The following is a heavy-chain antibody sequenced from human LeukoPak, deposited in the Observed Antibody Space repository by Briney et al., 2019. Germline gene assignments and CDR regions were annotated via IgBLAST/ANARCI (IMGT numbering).Heavy chain of an antibody. D-gene: IGHD1-26*01. V-gene: IGHV1-2*02. J-gene: IGHJ4*02. Sequence: GASVKVSCKASGYNLTVYYMFWVRQAPGQGLEWMGWINPNSGGTKYAQKFRARVTMTRDTSISTAYMELSRLRFDDTAVYYCAKLGATVGYSPIDYWGQGTLVTVSS. CDR2: INPNSGGT. CDR3: AKLGATVGYSPIDY. CDR1: GYNLTVYY.